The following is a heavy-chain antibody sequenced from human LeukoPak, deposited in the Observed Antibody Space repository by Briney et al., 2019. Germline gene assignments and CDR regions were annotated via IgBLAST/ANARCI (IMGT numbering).Heavy chain of an antibody. Sequence: AGGSLRLSCAASGFTFSSYSMNWVRQAPGKGLEWVSSISSSSSYIYYADSVKGRFTISRDNAKNSLYLQMNSLRAEDTAVYYCARLLLWFGELPTDYWGQGTLVTVSS. D-gene: IGHD3-10*01. J-gene: IGHJ4*02. CDR1: GFTFSSYS. CDR3: ARLLLWFGELPTDY. CDR2: ISSSSSYI. V-gene: IGHV3-21*01.